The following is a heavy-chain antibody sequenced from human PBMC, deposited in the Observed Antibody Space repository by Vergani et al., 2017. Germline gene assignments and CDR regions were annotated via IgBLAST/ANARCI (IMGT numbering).Heavy chain of an antibody. Sequence: QVQLVQSGAEVKKPGASVKVSCKASGYTFTGYYMHWVRQAPGQGLEWMGWINPNSGGTNYAQKFQGRVTMTRDTSISTAYIELSRLRSDDTAVYYCARDGYCSSTSCPSSVYYYYGMDVWGQGTTVTVSS. CDR2: INPNSGGT. D-gene: IGHD2-2*03. CDR1: GYTFTGYY. V-gene: IGHV1-2*02. CDR3: ARDGYCSSTSCPSSVYYYYGMDV. J-gene: IGHJ6*02.